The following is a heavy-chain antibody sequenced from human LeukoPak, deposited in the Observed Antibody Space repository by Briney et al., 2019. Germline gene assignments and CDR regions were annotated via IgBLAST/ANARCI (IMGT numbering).Heavy chain of an antibody. Sequence: SETLSLTCIVSGDSMSGCDCYWDWVRQPPGKGLEWIGSVFYSGTTFYNAPLKSRVSMSVDTSKNQFSLKLNSVTAADSAVYYCARRSLDTNHHHYYEYWGHGTLVTVSS. V-gene: IGHV4-39*01. D-gene: IGHD2-8*01. J-gene: IGHJ4*01. CDR2: VFYSGTT. CDR3: ARRSLDTNHHHYYEY. CDR1: GDSMSGCDCY.